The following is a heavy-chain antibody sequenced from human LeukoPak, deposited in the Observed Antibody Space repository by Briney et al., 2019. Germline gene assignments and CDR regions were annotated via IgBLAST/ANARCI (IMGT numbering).Heavy chain of an antibody. Sequence: PGGSLRLSCAASGFTFSSYSMNWVRQAPGKGLEWVSYISSSSSTIYYADSVKGRFTISRDNAKNSLYLQMNSLRAEDTAVYYCARDRCSGGSCYDYWGQGTLVTVSS. V-gene: IGHV3-48*04. CDR2: ISSSSSTI. CDR3: ARDRCSGGSCYDY. J-gene: IGHJ4*02. CDR1: GFTFSSYS. D-gene: IGHD2-15*01.